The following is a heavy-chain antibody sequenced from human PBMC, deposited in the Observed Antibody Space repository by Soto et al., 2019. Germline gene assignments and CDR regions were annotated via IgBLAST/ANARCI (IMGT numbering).Heavy chain of an antibody. D-gene: IGHD3-3*01. V-gene: IGHV1-69*12. CDR2: IIPIFGTA. J-gene: IGHJ6*02. CDR1: GGTFSNYA. Sequence: QVQLVQSGAEVKKPGSSVKVSCKASGGTFSNYAMSWVRQAPGQGLEWMGGIIPIFGTANYAQKFQGRVTITADESTSTAYMELGSLRSEDTAVYYCARGMVRFLDSLGVDVWGQGTTVTVSS. CDR3: ARGMVRFLDSLGVDV.